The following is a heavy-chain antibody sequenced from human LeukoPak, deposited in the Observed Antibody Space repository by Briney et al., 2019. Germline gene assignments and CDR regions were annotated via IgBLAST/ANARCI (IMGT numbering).Heavy chain of an antibody. CDR3: ARGIGYSGYDAKVGAFDY. V-gene: IGHV1-58*02. D-gene: IGHD5-12*01. CDR1: GFTFTSSA. CDR2: IVVGSGNT. J-gene: IGHJ4*02. Sequence: GTSVKVSCKASGFTFTSSAMQWVRQARGQRLEWIGWIVVGSGNTNYAQKFQERVTITRDMSTSTAYMELSSLRSEDTAVYYCARGIGYSGYDAKVGAFDYWGQGTLVTVSS.